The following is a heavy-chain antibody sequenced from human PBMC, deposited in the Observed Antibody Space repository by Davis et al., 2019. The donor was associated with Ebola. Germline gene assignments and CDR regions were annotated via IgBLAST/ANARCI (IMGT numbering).Heavy chain of an antibody. V-gene: IGHV3-53*01. Sequence: LSLTCAASGFTVSSNYMSWVRQAPGKGLEWVSVIYSGGSTYYADSVKGRFTISRDNSKNTLYLQMNSLRAEDTAVYYCAGVGTYYYYGMDVWGKGTTVTVSS. CDR2: IYSGGST. CDR1: GFTVSSNY. J-gene: IGHJ6*04. D-gene: IGHD7-27*01. CDR3: AGVGTYYYYGMDV.